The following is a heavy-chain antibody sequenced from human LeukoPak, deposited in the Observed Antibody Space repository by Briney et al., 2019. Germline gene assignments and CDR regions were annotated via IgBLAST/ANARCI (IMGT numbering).Heavy chain of an antibody. CDR2: IWYDGSNK. Sequence: PGRSLRLSCAASGFTFSTYGMHWVRQAPGKGLEWVAIIWYDGSNKYYADSVKGRFTISRDNSKSTLYLQMNSLRAEDTAVYYCARNIAAGAFDIWGQGTMVTVSS. CDR1: GFTFSTYG. J-gene: IGHJ3*02. CDR3: ARNIAAGAFDI. V-gene: IGHV3-33*01. D-gene: IGHD6-13*01.